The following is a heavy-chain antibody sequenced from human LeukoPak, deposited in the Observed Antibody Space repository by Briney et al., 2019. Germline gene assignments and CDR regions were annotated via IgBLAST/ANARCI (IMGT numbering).Heavy chain of an antibody. Sequence: ASVKVSCKASGYTFTGYYMHWVRQAPGQGLEWMGIINPSGGSTSYAQKFQGRVTMTRDTSTSTVYMELSSLRSEDTAVYYCARDYGGNPPYYYYYYMDVWGKGTTVTVSS. J-gene: IGHJ6*03. CDR1: GYTFTGYY. CDR3: ARDYGGNPPYYYYYYMDV. D-gene: IGHD4-23*01. V-gene: IGHV1-46*01. CDR2: INPSGGST.